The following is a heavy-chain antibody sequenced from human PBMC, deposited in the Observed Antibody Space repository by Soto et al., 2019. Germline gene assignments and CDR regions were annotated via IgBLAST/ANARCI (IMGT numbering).Heavy chain of an antibody. D-gene: IGHD1-1*01. Sequence: LRLSCAASRFTFSSYGMNWVHQAPGKGLEWVSYISSSSTTIYYAESVKGRFTISRDDSKNTLYLQMNSLRAEDTAVYYCAKRHTTVATPANYFDYWGQGTLVTVSS. CDR3: AKRHTTVATPANYFDY. CDR2: ISSSSTTI. CDR1: RFTFSSYG. J-gene: IGHJ4*02. V-gene: IGHV3-48*01.